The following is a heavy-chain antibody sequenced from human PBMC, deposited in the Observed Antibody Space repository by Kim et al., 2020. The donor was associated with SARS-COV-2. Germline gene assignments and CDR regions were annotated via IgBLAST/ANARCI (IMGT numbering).Heavy chain of an antibody. Sequence: SETLSLTCTVSGGSISSYYWSWIRQPPGKGLEWIGYIYYSGSTNYNPSLKSRVTISVDTSKNQFSLKLSSVTAADTAVYYCARDPRYDFWSGYFDYWGQG. CDR1: GGSISSYY. V-gene: IGHV4-59*01. CDR2: IYYSGST. J-gene: IGHJ4*02. D-gene: IGHD3-3*01. CDR3: ARDPRYDFWSGYFDY.